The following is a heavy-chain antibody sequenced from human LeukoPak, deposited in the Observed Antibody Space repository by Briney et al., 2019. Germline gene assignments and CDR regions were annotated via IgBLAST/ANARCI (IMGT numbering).Heavy chain of an antibody. J-gene: IGHJ6*03. CDR1: GFTFNSYG. CDR3: AKAGDTTGYYPAYYYYMDV. CDR2: IWYDGSNK. V-gene: IGHV3-33*06. Sequence: HPGGSLRLSCAASGFTFNSYGRHWVRQAPGKGLEGVAAIWYDGSNKYYADSVRGRFTISRDNSKNTLYLQMNSLRAEDTAVYYCAKAGDTTGYYPAYYYYMDVWGKGTTVTVSS. D-gene: IGHD3-22*01.